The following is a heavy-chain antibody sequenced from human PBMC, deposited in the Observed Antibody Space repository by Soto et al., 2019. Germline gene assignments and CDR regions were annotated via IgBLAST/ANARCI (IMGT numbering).Heavy chain of an antibody. J-gene: IGHJ3*02. Sequence: EVQLLESGGGLVQPGGSLRLSCAASGFTFSSYAMSWVRQAPGKGLEWVSAISGSGGSTYYADSVKGRFTISRDNSKNTLYLQMNSLRAEDTAVYYCAKELASSEIVVAGDAFDIWGQGTMVTVSS. CDR1: GFTFSSYA. V-gene: IGHV3-23*01. CDR2: ISGSGGST. D-gene: IGHD6-19*01. CDR3: AKELASSEIVVAGDAFDI.